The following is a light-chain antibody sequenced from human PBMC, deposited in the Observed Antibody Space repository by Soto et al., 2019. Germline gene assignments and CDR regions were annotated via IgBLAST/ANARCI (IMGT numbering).Light chain of an antibody. CDR1: SSNIGSNY. V-gene: IGLV1-51*02. CDR2: ENN. J-gene: IGLJ1*01. CDR3: GTWDSSLSTGEV. Sequence: QSVLTQPPSVSAATRQKVTISCSGSSSNIGSNYVSWYQQLPGTAPKLLIYENNKRPSGIPDRFSGSKSGTSATLGITGLQTGDEADYFCGTWDSSLSTGEVFGTGTKVTVL.